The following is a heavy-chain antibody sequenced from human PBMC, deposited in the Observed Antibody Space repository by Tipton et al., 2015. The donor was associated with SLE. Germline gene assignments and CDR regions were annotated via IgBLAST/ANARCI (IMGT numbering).Heavy chain of an antibody. CDR2: IYYSGTT. CDR1: GGSITNTIYY. J-gene: IGHJ3*02. Sequence: TLSLTCTVSGGSITNTIYYWGWIRQPPGKGLEWIGTIYYSGTTYYNPSLKSRVTISVDTSRNQFSLNLSSVTAADTAVYYCARGGFFDFWSGDHDALDIWGQGTMVTVSS. V-gene: IGHV4-39*01. D-gene: IGHD3-3*01. CDR3: ARGGFFDFWSGDHDALDI.